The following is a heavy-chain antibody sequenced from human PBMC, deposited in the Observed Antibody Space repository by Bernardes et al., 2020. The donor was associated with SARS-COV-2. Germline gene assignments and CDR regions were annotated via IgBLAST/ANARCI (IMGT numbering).Heavy chain of an antibody. J-gene: IGHJ6*02. CDR2: ISSSSSYI. CDR1: GFTFSSYS. Sequence: GGSLRLSCAASGFTFSSYSMNWVRQAPGKGLEWVSSISSSSSYIYYADSVKGRFTISRDNAKNSLYLQMNSLRAEDTAVYYCARDPYNWNDGISNYYYYGMDVWGQGTTVTVSS. CDR3: ARDPYNWNDGISNYYYYGMDV. D-gene: IGHD1-20*01. V-gene: IGHV3-21*01.